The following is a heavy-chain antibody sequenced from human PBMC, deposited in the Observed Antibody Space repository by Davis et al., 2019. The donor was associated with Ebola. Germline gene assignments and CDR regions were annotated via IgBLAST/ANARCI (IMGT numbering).Heavy chain of an antibody. CDR3: ARKDTAMVSHFDY. Sequence: GESLKISCKGSGYSFTSQWIGWVRQMPGKGLEWMGIIYPGDSDTRYSPSFQGQVTVSADKSISTAYLQWSSLKASDTAMYYCARKDTAMVSHFDYWGQGTLVTVSS. D-gene: IGHD5-18*01. J-gene: IGHJ4*02. CDR2: IYPGDSDT. V-gene: IGHV5-51*01. CDR1: GYSFTSQW.